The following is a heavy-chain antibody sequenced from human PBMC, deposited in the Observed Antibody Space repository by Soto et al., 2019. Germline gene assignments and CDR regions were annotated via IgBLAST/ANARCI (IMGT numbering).Heavy chain of an antibody. J-gene: IGHJ4*02. Sequence: GGSLRVSCTASGFTFGDYAMSWFRQAPGKGLEWVGFIRSKAYGGTTEYAASVKGRFTISRDDSKSIAYLQMNSLKTEDTAVYYCTRDRFSPMGSGWFSDYWGQGTLVTVSS. CDR3: TRDRFSPMGSGWFSDY. CDR1: GFTFGDYA. CDR2: IRSKAYGGTT. V-gene: IGHV3-49*03. D-gene: IGHD6-19*01.